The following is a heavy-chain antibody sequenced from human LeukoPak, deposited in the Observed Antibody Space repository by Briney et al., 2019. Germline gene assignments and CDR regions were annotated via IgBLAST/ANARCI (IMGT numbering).Heavy chain of an antibody. V-gene: IGHV1-24*01. J-gene: IGHJ5*02. CDR1: GYTLTELS. Sequence: ASVKVSCKVSGYTLTELSMHWVRQAPGKGLEWMGGFDPEDGETIYAQKFQGRVTITRDTSASTAYMEMSSLTSEDTAVYYCASSLIEEAGTAPWGQGTLVTVSS. CDR2: FDPEDGET. CDR3: ASSLIEEAGTAP. D-gene: IGHD6-19*01.